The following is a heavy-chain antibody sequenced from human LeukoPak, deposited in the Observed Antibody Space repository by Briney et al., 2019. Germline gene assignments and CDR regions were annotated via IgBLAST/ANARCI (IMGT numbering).Heavy chain of an antibody. D-gene: IGHD1-26*01. V-gene: IGHV5-51*01. CDR2: IYPGDSDT. CDR3: ARAVGGATLEYYYYYMDA. Sequence: GESLKISCQGSGSSFTSYWIGWVRQMPGKGLEWMGIIYPGDSDTRYSPSFQGQVTISADKSISTAYLQWSSLKASDTAMYYCARAVGGATLEYYYYYMDAWGKGTTVTVSS. CDR1: GSSFTSYW. J-gene: IGHJ6*03.